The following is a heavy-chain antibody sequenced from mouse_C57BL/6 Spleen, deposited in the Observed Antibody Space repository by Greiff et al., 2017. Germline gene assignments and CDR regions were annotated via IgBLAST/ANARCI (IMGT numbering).Heavy chain of an antibody. CDR3: ARITTVVAGDY. CDR1: GYTFTSYW. J-gene: IGHJ2*01. CDR2: IHPNSGST. D-gene: IGHD1-1*01. V-gene: IGHV1-64*01. Sequence: VKLQQPGAELVKPGASVKLSCKASGYTFTSYWMHWVKQRPGQGLEWIGMIHPNSGSTNYNEKFKSKATLTVDKSSSTAYMQLSSLTSDDSAVYYCARITTVVAGDYWGQGTTLTVSS.